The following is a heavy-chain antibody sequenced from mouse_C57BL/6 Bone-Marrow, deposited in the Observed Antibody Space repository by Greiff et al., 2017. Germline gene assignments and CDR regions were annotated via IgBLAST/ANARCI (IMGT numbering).Heavy chain of an antibody. D-gene: IGHD1-1*01. CDR3: ARGPIITTVVASDY. CDR1: GYTFTDYN. V-gene: IGHV1-22*01. CDR2: INPNNGGT. J-gene: IGHJ2*01. Sequence: VQLQQSGPELVKPGASVKMSCKASGYTFTDYNMHWVKQSHGKSLEWIGYINPNNGGTSYNQKFKGKATLTVNKSSSTAYMELRSLTSEDSAVYYCARGPIITTVVASDYWGQGTTLTVSS.